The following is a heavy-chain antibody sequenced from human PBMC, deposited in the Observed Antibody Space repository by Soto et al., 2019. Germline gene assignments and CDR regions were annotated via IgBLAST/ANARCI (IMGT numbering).Heavy chain of an antibody. D-gene: IGHD3-22*01. CDR3: AKDPKFRVITTAPADY. Sequence: PGGSLRLSCAASGFTFSSYGMHWVRQAPGKGLEWVAVISYDGSNKYYADSVKGRFTISRDNSKNTLYLQMNSLRAEDTAVYYCAKDPKFRVITTAPADYWGQGTLVTVSS. V-gene: IGHV3-30*18. CDR2: ISYDGSNK. J-gene: IGHJ4*02. CDR1: GFTFSSYG.